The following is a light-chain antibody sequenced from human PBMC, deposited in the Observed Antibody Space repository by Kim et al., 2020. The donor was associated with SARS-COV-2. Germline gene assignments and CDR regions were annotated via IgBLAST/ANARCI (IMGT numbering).Light chain of an antibody. J-gene: IGKJ4*01. CDR2: AAS. Sequence: SASVGDRVTITCRASQDITDNLAWLQQRPGEAPKSLIYAASSLESGVPSRFSGSASATDFTLTIDILQPEDFATYYCQQYSAYPLTFGGGTKVEI. CDR3: QQYSAYPLT. V-gene: IGKV1-16*01. CDR1: QDITDN.